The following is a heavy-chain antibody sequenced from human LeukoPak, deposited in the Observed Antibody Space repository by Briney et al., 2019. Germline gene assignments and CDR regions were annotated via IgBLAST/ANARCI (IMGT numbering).Heavy chain of an antibody. Sequence: GGSLRLSCAASGFTFSSYAMHWVRQAPGKGLEWVAVISYDGSNKYYADSVKGRFTISRDNSKNTLYLQMNSLRAEDTAVYYCASPPHYYDSSGPFDYWGQGTLVTVSS. D-gene: IGHD3-22*01. CDR2: ISYDGSNK. V-gene: IGHV3-30-3*01. CDR3: ASPPHYYDSSGPFDY. CDR1: GFTFSSYA. J-gene: IGHJ4*02.